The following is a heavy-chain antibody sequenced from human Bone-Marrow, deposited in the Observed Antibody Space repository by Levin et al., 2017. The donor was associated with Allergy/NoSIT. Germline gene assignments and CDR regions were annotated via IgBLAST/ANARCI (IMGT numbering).Heavy chain of an antibody. CDR2: LSYHSTNI. V-gene: IGHV3-30*03. J-gene: IGHJ4*02. Sequence: HTGGSLRLSCAASKFAFPDYGMHWVRQAPGKGLQWVAGLSYHSTNIYYSDSVKGRFTISRDNSKNTLYLQMDSLRVEDTAIYYCAREGSGWSLDYWGQGTLVTVSS. CDR3: AREGSGWSLDY. D-gene: IGHD6-19*01. CDR1: KFAFPDYG.